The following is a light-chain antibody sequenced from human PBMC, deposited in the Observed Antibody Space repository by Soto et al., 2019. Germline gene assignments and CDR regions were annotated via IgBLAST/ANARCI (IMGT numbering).Light chain of an antibody. CDR1: QSISSF. CDR2: DAS. Sequence: EIVLTQSPATLSLSPGVRATLSCRASQSISSFLTWYQHKPGQAPRLLIYDASKRATGIPARFSGSGSGTDFTLTISSLEPEDFGVYYCQQRSNWYTFGPGTKLEIK. J-gene: IGKJ2*01. V-gene: IGKV3-11*01. CDR3: QQRSNWYT.